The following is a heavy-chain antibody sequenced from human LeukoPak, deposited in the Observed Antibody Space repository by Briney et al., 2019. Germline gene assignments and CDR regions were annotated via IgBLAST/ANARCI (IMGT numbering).Heavy chain of an antibody. CDR2: MNPNSGNT. J-gene: IGHJ3*02. Sequence: ASVKVSCKASGYTFTSYDINWVRQATGQGLEWMGWMNPNSGNTGYAQKFQGRVTMTRNTSISTAYMELSGLRSEDTAVYYCARGSSPPNDYGDYVYAFDIWGQGTMVTVSS. V-gene: IGHV1-8*01. CDR1: GYTFTSYD. D-gene: IGHD4-17*01. CDR3: ARGSSPPNDYGDYVYAFDI.